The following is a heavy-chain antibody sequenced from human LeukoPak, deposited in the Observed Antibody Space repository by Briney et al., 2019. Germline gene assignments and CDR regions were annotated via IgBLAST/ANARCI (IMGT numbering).Heavy chain of an antibody. V-gene: IGHV1-69*06. J-gene: IGHJ1*01. CDR1: GGTFSSYA. CDR2: IIAIFGTA. Sequence: SVKVSCKASGGTFSSYAISWVRQAPGQGLEWMGVIIAIFGTANYAQKFQGRVTITADKSTSTAYMELSSLRSEDTAVYYCARDGSGSYYKGEYFQHWGQGTLVTVSS. CDR3: ARDGSGSYYKGEYFQH. D-gene: IGHD3-10*01.